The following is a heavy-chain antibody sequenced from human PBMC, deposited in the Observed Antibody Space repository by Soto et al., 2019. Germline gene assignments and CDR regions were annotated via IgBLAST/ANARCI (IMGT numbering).Heavy chain of an antibody. V-gene: IGHV3-7*01. D-gene: IGHD5-18*01. CDR2: IKQDGSEK. CDR3: ARADTAMDYYYYGMDV. J-gene: IGHJ6*02. Sequence: LRLSCAASGFTFSSYWMSWVRQAPGKGLEWVANIKQDGSEKYYVDSVKGRFTISRDNAKNSLYLQMNSLRAEDTAVYYCARADTAMDYYYYGMDVWGQGTTVTVSS. CDR1: GFTFSSYW.